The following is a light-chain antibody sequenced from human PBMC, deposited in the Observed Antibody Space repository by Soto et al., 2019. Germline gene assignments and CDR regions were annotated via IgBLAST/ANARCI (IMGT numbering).Light chain of an antibody. CDR3: QQRTNWPPFT. J-gene: IGKJ3*01. V-gene: IGKV3-11*01. CDR2: DTS. Sequence: EIVLTQSPATLSLSPGERATLSCRASQSVSSYLAWYQQKPGQAPRLLIYDTSNRATGIPARFSGSGSGTDFNLTISSLEPEDSAVYYCQQRTNWPPFTFGPGTKVDIK. CDR1: QSVSSY.